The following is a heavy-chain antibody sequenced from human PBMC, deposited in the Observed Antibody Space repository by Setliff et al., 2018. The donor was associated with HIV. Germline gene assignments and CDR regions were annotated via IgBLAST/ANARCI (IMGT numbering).Heavy chain of an antibody. CDR1: GGTFSSYA. Sequence: GASVKVSCKASGGTFSSYAISWVRQAPGQGLDWMGGIIPVFGTTNYAQKFQGRVTITADESTSTAYMELSSPRSEDTAVYYCARGGVYYYDSSGWSMDYWGQGTLVTVSS. CDR3: ARGGVYYYDSSGWSMDY. J-gene: IGHJ4*02. D-gene: IGHD3-22*01. V-gene: IGHV1-69*13. CDR2: IIPVFGTT.